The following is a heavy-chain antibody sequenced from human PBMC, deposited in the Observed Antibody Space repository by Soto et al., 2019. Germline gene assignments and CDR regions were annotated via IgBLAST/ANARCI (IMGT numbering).Heavy chain of an antibody. CDR3: ASRSVSAPYYFDS. J-gene: IGHJ4*02. Sequence: SETLSLTCTVSGGSISSYYWSWIRQPPGKGLEWIGYIYYSGSINYNPSLKSRITISADTSNNQISLSLSSVTAADTAVYYCASRSVSAPYYFDSWGQGALVTVPQ. V-gene: IGHV4-59*01. D-gene: IGHD3-10*01. CDR2: IYYSGSI. CDR1: GGSISSYY.